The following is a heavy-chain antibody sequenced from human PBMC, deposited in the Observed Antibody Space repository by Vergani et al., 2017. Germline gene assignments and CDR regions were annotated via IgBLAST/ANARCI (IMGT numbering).Heavy chain of an antibody. V-gene: IGHV3-21*04. CDR2: ISSSSSYI. CDR3: VKEKIDLGSYFFDS. D-gene: IGHD2/OR15-2a*01. J-gene: IGHJ4*01. Sequence: EVQLVESGGGLVKPGGSLRLSCAASGFTFSSYSMNWVRQAPGKGLEWVSSISSSSSYIYYADSGKGRFTISRDNGKNSLYLQMNSLRAEDTAIYYCVKEKIDLGSYFFDSWGHGILVTVSS. CDR1: GFTFSSYS.